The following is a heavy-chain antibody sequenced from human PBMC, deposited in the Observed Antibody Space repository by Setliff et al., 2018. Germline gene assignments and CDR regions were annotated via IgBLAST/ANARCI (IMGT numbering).Heavy chain of an antibody. CDR2: VIPLLETS. CDR1: GGTFSNHA. V-gene: IGHV1-69*10. CDR3: ARTKMDAVAAAAKYTSLDV. Sequence: SVKVSCKVAGGTFSNHAISWVRQAPGQGLEWMGGVIPLLETSKYAQKFQGRVTITADQTTNTAHMEVSSLRSEDTAVYYCARTKMDAVAAAAKYTSLDVWGQGTSVTVSS. J-gene: IGHJ6*02. D-gene: IGHD6-13*01.